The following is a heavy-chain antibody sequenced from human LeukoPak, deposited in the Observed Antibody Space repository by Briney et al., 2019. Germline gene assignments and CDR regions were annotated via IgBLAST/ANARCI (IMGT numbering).Heavy chain of an antibody. J-gene: IGHJ4*02. CDR1: GFTFSSYS. D-gene: IGHD3-3*01. V-gene: IGHV3-48*01. CDR3: ARETAILGVVIGIDY. CDR2: ISSSSSTI. Sequence: PGGSLRLSCAASGFTFSSYSMNWVRQAPGKGLEWVSYISSSSSTIYYADSVKGRFTISRDNAKNSLYLQMNSLRAEDTAVYYCARETAILGVVIGIDYWGQGTLVTVSS.